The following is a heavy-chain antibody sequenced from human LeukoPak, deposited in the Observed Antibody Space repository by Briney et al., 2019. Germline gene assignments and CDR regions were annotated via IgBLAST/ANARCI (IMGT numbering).Heavy chain of an antibody. CDR1: GFTFDDYA. D-gene: IGHD6-13*01. J-gene: IGHJ4*02. Sequence: PGGSLRLSCAASGFTFDDYAMHWVRQAPGKGLEWVSLISGDGGDTYYADSVKGRFTISRDNRKNSLYLQMSSLRAEDTAVYYCARGRYSSSNSCFDYWGQGTLVTVSS. CDR3: ARGRYSSSNSCFDY. V-gene: IGHV3-43*02. CDR2: ISGDGGDT.